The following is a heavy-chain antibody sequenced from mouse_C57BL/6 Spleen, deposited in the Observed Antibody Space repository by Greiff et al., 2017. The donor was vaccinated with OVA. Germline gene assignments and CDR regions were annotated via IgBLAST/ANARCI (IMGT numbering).Heavy chain of an antibody. Sequence: EVQLQQSGPELVKPGASVKISCKASGYTFTDYYMNWVKQSHGKSLEWIGDINPNNGGTSYNQKFKGKATLTVDTSSSTADMELRSLTSEDSSVYYCARGWLLPDAMDDWGQGPSVTVSS. D-gene: IGHD2-3*01. CDR3: ARGWLLPDAMDD. J-gene: IGHJ4*01. CDR1: GYTFTDYY. CDR2: INPNNGGT. V-gene: IGHV1-26*01.